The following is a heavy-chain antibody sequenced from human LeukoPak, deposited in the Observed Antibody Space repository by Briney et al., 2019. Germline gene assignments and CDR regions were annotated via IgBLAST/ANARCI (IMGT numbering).Heavy chain of an antibody. J-gene: IGHJ4*02. Sequence: SETLSLTCTVSGGSISSYYGSCIRQPAGKGLEWIGRIYTSGSTNYNPSLKSRVTMSVDTSKNQFSLKLSSVTAADTAVYYCASYSGYDPWGFDYWGQGTLVTVSS. D-gene: IGHD5-12*01. V-gene: IGHV4-4*07. CDR3: ASYSGYDPWGFDY. CDR1: GGSISSYY. CDR2: IYTSGST.